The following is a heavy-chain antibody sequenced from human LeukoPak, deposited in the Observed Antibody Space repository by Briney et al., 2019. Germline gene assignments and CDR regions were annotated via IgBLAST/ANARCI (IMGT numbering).Heavy chain of an antibody. CDR1: GFTFSSYA. CDR2: ISGSGGST. J-gene: IGHJ4*02. CDR3: AKGNSSSWYGDLFFLY. D-gene: IGHD6-13*01. V-gene: IGHV3-23*01. Sequence: GGSLRLSCAASGFTFSSYAMSWGRQAPGKGLEWVSAISGSGGSTYYADSVKGRFTISRDNSKNTLYLQMNSLRAEDTAVYYCAKGNSSSWYGDLFFLYWGQGTLVTVSS.